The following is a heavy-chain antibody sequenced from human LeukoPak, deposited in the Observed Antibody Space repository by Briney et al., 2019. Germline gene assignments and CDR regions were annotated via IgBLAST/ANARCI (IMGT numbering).Heavy chain of an antibody. CDR2: SDPNTGAS. CDR3: ARGNYYDNNGYSPELRY. J-gene: IGHJ4*02. Sequence: ASVKVSCKASGYTFSSYYIHWLRQAPGQGFEWLGWSDPNTGASKYEHFQGRVTMTRDTSISTAYMELSRLRSDDTAVYYCARGNYYDNNGYSPELRYWGQGTLVTVSS. D-gene: IGHD3-22*01. V-gene: IGHV1-2*02. CDR1: GYTFSSYY.